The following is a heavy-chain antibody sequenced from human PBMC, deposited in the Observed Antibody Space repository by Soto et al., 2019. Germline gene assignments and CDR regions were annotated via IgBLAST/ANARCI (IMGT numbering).Heavy chain of an antibody. D-gene: IGHD2-15*01. Sequence: QVQLQESGPGLVKPSETLSLTCIVSGASISGYYWSWVRQPAGKGLEWIGRFYTIGSANTNYNPSLKSRVTMSVDTSKNHFSQRMTSVTAADTAVYYWVRESGGGGYCSGGSCYGMDVWGQGTTVTVSS. CDR2: FYTIGSANT. J-gene: IGHJ6*02. CDR1: GASISGYY. CDR3: VRESGGGGYCSGGSCYGMDV. V-gene: IGHV4-4*07.